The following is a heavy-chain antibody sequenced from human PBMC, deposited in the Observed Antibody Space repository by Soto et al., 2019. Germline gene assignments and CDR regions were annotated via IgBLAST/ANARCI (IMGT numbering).Heavy chain of an antibody. D-gene: IGHD3-10*01. Sequence: SETLSLTCAVYGGSFSGYYWSWIRQPPGKGLEWIGEINHSGSTNYNPSLKSRVTISVDTFKNQFSLKLSSVTAADTAVYYCARGHYYGSGSFSWFDPWGQGTLVTVSS. J-gene: IGHJ5*02. CDR1: GGSFSGYY. V-gene: IGHV4-34*01. CDR2: INHSGST. CDR3: ARGHYYGSGSFSWFDP.